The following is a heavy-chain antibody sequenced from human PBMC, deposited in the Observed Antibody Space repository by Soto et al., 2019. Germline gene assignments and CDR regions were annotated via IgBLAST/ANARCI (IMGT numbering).Heavy chain of an antibody. D-gene: IGHD3-10*01. Sequence: SETLSLTCTVSGGSISSGDYYWSWIRQPPGKGLEWIGYIYYSGSTYYNPSLKSRVTISVDTSKNRFPLKLSSVTAADTAVYYCARGGVIITWGQGTLVTVSS. CDR1: GGSISSGDYY. CDR2: IYYSGST. V-gene: IGHV4-30-4*01. J-gene: IGHJ4*02. CDR3: ARGGVIIT.